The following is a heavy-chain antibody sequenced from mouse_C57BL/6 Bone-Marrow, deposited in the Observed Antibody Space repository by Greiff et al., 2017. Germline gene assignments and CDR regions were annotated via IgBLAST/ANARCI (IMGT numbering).Heavy chain of an antibody. CDR3: ARRGGNYAWFAY. V-gene: IGHV1-53*01. Sequence: QVQLQQSGAELVKPGASVKLSCKASGYTFTSYWMHWVKQRPGQGLEWIGNINPSNGGTNYNEKFKSKATLTVDKSSSTAYMQLSSLTSEDSAVYYCARRGGNYAWFAYWGQGTLVTVSA. CDR1: GYTFTSYW. D-gene: IGHD2-1*01. CDR2: INPSNGGT. J-gene: IGHJ3*01.